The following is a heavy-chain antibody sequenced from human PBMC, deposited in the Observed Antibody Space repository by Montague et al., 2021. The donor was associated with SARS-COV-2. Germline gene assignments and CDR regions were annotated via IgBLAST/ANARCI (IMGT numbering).Heavy chain of an antibody. D-gene: IGHD2-15*01. J-gene: IGHJ5*02. CDR2: ISYSGST. CDR1: GGSISSYY. CDR3: ARDGCSGGSCYYNWFDP. Sequence: SETLSLTCTVSGGSISSYYWSWIRQPPGKGLEWIGYISYSGSTNYNPSLKGRVTMSVDTSKNHFSLKLNSVTAADTAVYYCARDGCSGGSCYYNWFDPWGQGTLVTVSS. V-gene: IGHV4-59*01.